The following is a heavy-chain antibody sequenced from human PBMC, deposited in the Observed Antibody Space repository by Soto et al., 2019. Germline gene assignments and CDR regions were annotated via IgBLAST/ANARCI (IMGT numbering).Heavy chain of an antibody. J-gene: IGHJ5*02. CDR1: GYSFTSYW. V-gene: IGHV5-10-1*01. D-gene: IGHD3-10*01. Sequence: GESLKISCKGSGYSFTSYWISWVRQMPGKGLEWMGRIDPSDSYTNYSPSFQGHVTISADKSISTAYLQWSSLKASDTAMYYCAGSLNYYGSGSYYDPWFDPWGQGTLVTVS. CDR2: IDPSDSYT. CDR3: AGSLNYYGSGSYYDPWFDP.